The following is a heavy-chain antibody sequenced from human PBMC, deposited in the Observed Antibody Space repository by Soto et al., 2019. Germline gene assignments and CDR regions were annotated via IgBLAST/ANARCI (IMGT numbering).Heavy chain of an antibody. D-gene: IGHD4-17*01. V-gene: IGHV2-70*01. CDR1: GFSLSTSGMC. CDR2: IDWDDDK. CDR3: ARIRRVYYGDYEYYYYGMDV. Sequence: GPTLVNPTQTLTLTCTFSGFSLSTSGMCVSWIRQPPGKALEWLALIDWDDDKYYSTSLKTRLTISKDTSKNQVVLTMTNMDPVDTATYYCARIRRVYYGDYEYYYYGMDVWGQGTTVTVSS. J-gene: IGHJ6*02.